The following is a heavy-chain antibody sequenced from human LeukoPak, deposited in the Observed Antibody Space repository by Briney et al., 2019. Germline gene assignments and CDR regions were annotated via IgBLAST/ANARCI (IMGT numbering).Heavy chain of an antibody. Sequence: ASVKVSCKASGYTFTSYGISWVRQAPGQGLEWMGWISAYNGNTNYAQKLQGRVTMTTDTSTSTAYMELRSLRSDDTAVYYCARNLGGKQQLMIDYWGQGTLVTVSS. D-gene: IGHD6-13*01. CDR2: ISAYNGNT. CDR1: GYTFTSYG. J-gene: IGHJ4*02. V-gene: IGHV1-18*01. CDR3: ARNLGGKQQLMIDY.